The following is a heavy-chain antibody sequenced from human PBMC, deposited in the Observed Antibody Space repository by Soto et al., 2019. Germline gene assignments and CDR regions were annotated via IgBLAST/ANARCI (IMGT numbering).Heavy chain of an antibody. D-gene: IGHD2-15*01. Sequence: EVQLLESGGGLVQPGGSLRLSCAASGFTFSSYAMSWVRQAPGKGLEWVSAISGSGGSTYYADSVKGRFTISRDNSKNTLYRQMNSLTAEDTAVNYCAKDVWLLGCSGGSCYSDYWGQGSLVIVSS. CDR2: ISGSGGST. V-gene: IGHV3-23*01. CDR1: GFTFSSYA. CDR3: AKDVWLLGCSGGSCYSDY. J-gene: IGHJ4*02.